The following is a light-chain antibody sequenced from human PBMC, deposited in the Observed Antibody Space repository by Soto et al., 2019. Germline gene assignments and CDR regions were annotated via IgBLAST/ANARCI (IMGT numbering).Light chain of an antibody. J-gene: IGKJ5*01. CDR1: QSVRTK. CDR3: QQYNSWPPIT. V-gene: IGKV3-15*01. Sequence: EIVMTQSPGTLSVSPGEGATLFCRASQSVRTKLAWYQQRAGQAPRLLMYGASTRATGIPDRFSGSGSGTEFTLTISILQSEDFAVYYCQQYNSWPPITFGQGTRLEIK. CDR2: GAS.